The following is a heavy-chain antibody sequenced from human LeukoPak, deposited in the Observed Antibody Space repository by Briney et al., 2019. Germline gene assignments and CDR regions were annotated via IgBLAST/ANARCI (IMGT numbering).Heavy chain of an antibody. Sequence: SETLSLTCAVYGGSFSGYYWSWIRQPPGKGLEWIGEINHSGSTNYNPSLKSRVTISVDTSKNQFSLKLSSVTAADTAVYYCAGGLRYYDSSGYSYWGQGTLVTVSS. D-gene: IGHD3-22*01. V-gene: IGHV4-34*01. CDR2: INHSGST. CDR1: GGSFSGYY. CDR3: AGGLRYYDSSGYSY. J-gene: IGHJ4*02.